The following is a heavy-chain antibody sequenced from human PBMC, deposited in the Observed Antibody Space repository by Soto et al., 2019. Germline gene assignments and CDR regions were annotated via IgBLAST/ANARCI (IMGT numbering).Heavy chain of an antibody. CDR2: IYYSGRT. Sequence: SETLSLTCTVSGGSISSGGYYWSWIRQHPGKGLEWIGYIYYSGRTYYNPSLHSRVSIAVDTTENQFSLKLTSVTAAATSVYYCARGYFSRRSSWFDPWGRGTLLTVSS. J-gene: IGHJ5*02. CDR3: ARGYFSRRSSWFDP. CDR1: GGSISSGGYY. V-gene: IGHV4-31*03. D-gene: IGHD3-10*01.